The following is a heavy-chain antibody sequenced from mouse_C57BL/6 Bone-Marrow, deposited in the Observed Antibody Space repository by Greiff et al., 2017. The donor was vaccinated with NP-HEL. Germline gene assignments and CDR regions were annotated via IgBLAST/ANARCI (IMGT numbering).Heavy chain of an antibody. V-gene: IGHV5-12*01. CDR2: ISNGGGST. Sequence: LKESGGGLVQPGGSLKLSCAASGFTFSDYYMYWVRQTPEKRLEWVAYISNGGGSTYYPDTVKGRFTISRDNAKNTLYLQMSRLKSEDTAMYYCARRDYGYFDVWGTGTTVTVSS. CDR3: ARRDYGYFDV. J-gene: IGHJ1*03. CDR1: GFTFSDYY.